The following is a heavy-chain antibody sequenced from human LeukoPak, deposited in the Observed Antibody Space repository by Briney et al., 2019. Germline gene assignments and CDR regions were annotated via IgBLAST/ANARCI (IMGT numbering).Heavy chain of an antibody. CDR3: ARGSRWYSYGYYYYYGMDV. Sequence: ASMKVSCKASGYTFTSYDINWVRQATGQGLEWMGWMNPNSGNTGYAQKFQGRVTMTRNTSISTAYMELSSLRSEDTAVYYCARGSRWYSYGYYYYYGMDVWGQGTTVTVSS. CDR2: MNPNSGNT. D-gene: IGHD5-18*01. V-gene: IGHV1-8*01. CDR1: GYTFTSYD. J-gene: IGHJ6*02.